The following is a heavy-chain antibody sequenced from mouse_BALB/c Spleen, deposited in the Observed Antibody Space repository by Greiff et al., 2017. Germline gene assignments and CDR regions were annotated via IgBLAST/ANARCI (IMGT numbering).Heavy chain of an antibody. D-gene: IGHD2-1*01. J-gene: IGHJ3*01. CDR2: ISSGGGNT. V-gene: IGHV5-9*03. Sequence: EVQLVESGGGLVKSGGSLKLSCAASGFTFSSYTMSWVRQTPEKRLEWVATISSGGGNTYYPDSVKGRLTIYRDNAKNNLYLQMSSLGSEDTALYYCARSYGNGIAYWGQGTLVTGAA. CDR3: ARSYGNGIAY. CDR1: GFTFSSYT.